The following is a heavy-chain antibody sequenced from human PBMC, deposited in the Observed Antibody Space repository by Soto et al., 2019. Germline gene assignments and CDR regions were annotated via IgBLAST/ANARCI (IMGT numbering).Heavy chain of an antibody. Sequence: SETLSLTCPVSGGSISSSSYYWAWIRQPPGKGLEWIGSIFYTGGTYYNPSLKSRITMSADMSKNQFFLNLSSVTAADAAVYYCSTFSSGFYGMDVWGQGTTVTVSS. CDR2: IFYTGGT. CDR1: GGSISSSSYY. J-gene: IGHJ6*02. CDR3: STFSSGFYGMDV. V-gene: IGHV4-39*01. D-gene: IGHD3-22*01.